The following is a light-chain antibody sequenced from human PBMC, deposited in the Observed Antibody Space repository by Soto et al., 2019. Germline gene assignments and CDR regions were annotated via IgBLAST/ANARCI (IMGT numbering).Light chain of an antibody. CDR1: QSVSSY. CDR3: QQLET. V-gene: IGKV3-11*01. Sequence: EIVLTQSPATLSLSPGERATLSCRASQSVSSYLAWYQQKPGQAPRLLIYDASNGATGIPARFSGSGSGTDFTLTISSLEPEDFAVYYCQQLETFGQGTKVEIK. CDR2: DAS. J-gene: IGKJ1*01.